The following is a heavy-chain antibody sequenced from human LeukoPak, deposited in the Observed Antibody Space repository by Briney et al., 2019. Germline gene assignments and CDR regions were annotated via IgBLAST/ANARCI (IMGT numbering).Heavy chain of an antibody. J-gene: IGHJ4*02. CDR3: ARGTWSSSIDY. Sequence: ASQTPSLTCTVSGGSISSGDYYWSWIRQPPGKGLEWIGYIYYSGSTYYNPSLKSRLTISGDTSKNQFSLRLSSVTAADTAVYYCARGTWSSSIDYWGQGTLVTVSS. CDR2: IYYSGST. CDR1: GGSISSGDYY. V-gene: IGHV4-30-4*01. D-gene: IGHD6-6*01.